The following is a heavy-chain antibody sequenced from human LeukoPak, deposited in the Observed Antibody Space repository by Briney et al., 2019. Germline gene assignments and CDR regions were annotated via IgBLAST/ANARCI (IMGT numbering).Heavy chain of an antibody. V-gene: IGHV1-18*01. J-gene: IGHJ6*03. CDR3: ARASTVVSYYYYYMDV. CDR1: GFTFTSNA. CDR2: ISAYNGNT. Sequence: ASVKVSCKASGFTFTSNAISWVRQAPGQGLEWMGWISAYNGNTNYAEKLQDRVTMTTDTSTSTAYMELRNLRSDDTAVYYCARASTVVSYYYYYMDVWGKGTTVTVSS. D-gene: IGHD4-23*01.